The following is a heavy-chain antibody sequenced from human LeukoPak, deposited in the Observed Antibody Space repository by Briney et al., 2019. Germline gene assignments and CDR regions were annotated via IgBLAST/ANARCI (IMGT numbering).Heavy chain of an antibody. Sequence: GASVKVSCKASGYTFTSYYMHWVRQAPGQGLEWMGIINPSGGSTSYAQKFQGRVTMTRDTSTSTVYMELSSLRSEDTAVYYCARDRAAAGKFADLQPFLYTNWFDPWGQGTLVTVSS. CDR2: INPSGGST. CDR1: GYTFTSYY. D-gene: IGHD6-13*01. J-gene: IGHJ5*02. V-gene: IGHV1-46*01. CDR3: ARDRAAAGKFADLQPFLYTNWFDP.